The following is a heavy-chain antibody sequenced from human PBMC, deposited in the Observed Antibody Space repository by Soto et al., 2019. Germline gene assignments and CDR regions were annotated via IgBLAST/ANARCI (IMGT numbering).Heavy chain of an antibody. CDR1: GGTFSSYA. Sequence: QVQLVQSGAEVRQPASSVKVSCKTSGGTFSSYAISWVRQAPGQGLEWMGGIVHIVDTSTYAQKFQGRVTITADESTSTGYMELSSLRSDDTAVYYCVRVVAIPGYPDNWGQGTLVTVSS. D-gene: IGHD5-12*01. CDR2: IVHIVDTS. CDR3: VRVVAIPGYPDN. J-gene: IGHJ4*02. V-gene: IGHV1-69*12.